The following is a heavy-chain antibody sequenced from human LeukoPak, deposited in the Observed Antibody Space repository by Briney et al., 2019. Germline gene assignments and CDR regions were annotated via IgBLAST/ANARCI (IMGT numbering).Heavy chain of an antibody. CDR1: GFTVSSNY. D-gene: IGHD3-22*01. J-gene: IGHJ4*02. V-gene: IGHV3-66*01. CDR2: IYSGGST. Sequence: GGSLRLSCAASGFTVSSNYMSWVRQAPGKGLEWVSVIYSGGSTYYADSVKGRFTISRDNSKNTLYLQMNSLRAEDTAVYYCARDLIRDYYDSSGYRGYWGQGTLVTVSS. CDR3: ARDLIRDYYDSSGYRGY.